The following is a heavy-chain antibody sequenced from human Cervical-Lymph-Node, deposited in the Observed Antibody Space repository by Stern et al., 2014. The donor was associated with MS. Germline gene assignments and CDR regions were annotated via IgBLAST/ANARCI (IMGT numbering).Heavy chain of an antibody. CDR2: IYHSGST. CDR3: ARNGGNYAFDY. Sequence: QVQLQESGPGLVKPSGTLSLTCAVSGGSISSGYWWSWVRQPPGKGIEWIGEIYHSGSTNYNPSLKSRVTISVDTSKNHFSLKMNSVNAADTAVYYCARNGGNYAFDYWGQGTLVAVSS. J-gene: IGHJ4*02. V-gene: IGHV4-4*02. D-gene: IGHD4-23*01. CDR1: GGSISSGYW.